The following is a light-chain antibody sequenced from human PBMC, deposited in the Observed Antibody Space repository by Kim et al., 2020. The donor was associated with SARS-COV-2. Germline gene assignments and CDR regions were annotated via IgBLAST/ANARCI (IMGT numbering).Light chain of an antibody. J-gene: IGKJ2*03. CDR3: QQYGNAPFS. V-gene: IGKV3-20*01. Sequence: SFTAGERATLSCSASQSVTSYFFAWYRQKPGQAPRLIIDGRSSRATGIPDRVSGSGSGTDFTLTMTRLEPEDFAVYYCQQYGNAPFSLGQGTKLEI. CDR1: QSVTSYF. CDR2: GRS.